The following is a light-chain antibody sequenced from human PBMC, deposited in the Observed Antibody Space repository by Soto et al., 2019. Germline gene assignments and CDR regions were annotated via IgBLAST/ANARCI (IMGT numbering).Light chain of an antibody. V-gene: IGKV3-15*01. CDR3: QQDNSWPES. CDR1: QSVSSN. CDR2: GAS. J-gene: IGKJ4*01. Sequence: EIVMTQSPTTRSVSPRERATLSCRASQSVSSNLAWYQQKPGQAPRLLIYGASTRATGIPARFSGSGSGTELTLTFSCLLSVDFAVYYCQQDNSWPESLGGGTKVDIK.